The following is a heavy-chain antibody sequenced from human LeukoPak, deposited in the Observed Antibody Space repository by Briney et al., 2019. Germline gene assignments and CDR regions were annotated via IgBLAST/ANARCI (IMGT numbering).Heavy chain of an antibody. CDR2: INSDGSWT. CDR1: GFTFSSYS. Sequence: GGSLRLSCAASGFTFSSYSMNWVRQAPGKGLVWVSHINSDGSWTSYADSVKGRFTISKDNAKNTVYLQMNNLRAEDTAVYYCVSFYETYWGRGTLVTVSS. V-gene: IGHV3-74*01. D-gene: IGHD2-2*01. CDR3: VSFYETY. J-gene: IGHJ4*02.